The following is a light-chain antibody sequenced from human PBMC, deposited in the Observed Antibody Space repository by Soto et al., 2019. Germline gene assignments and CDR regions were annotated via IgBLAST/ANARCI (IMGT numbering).Light chain of an antibody. CDR3: QQANSFPFT. Sequence: DIQMTQSPSTLSASVGDRVTIPCRASQSISSWLAWYQQKPGKAPKLLIYDASSLESGVPSRFSGSGSGTDFTLTISSLQPEDFATYYCQQANSFPFTFGQGTRLDIK. CDR2: DAS. V-gene: IGKV1-5*01. CDR1: QSISSW. J-gene: IGKJ5*01.